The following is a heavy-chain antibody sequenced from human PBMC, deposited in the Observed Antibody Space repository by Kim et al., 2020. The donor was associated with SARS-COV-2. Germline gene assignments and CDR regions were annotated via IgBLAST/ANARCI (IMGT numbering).Heavy chain of an antibody. D-gene: IGHD2-2*01. CDR2: INHSGST. CDR1: GGSFSGYY. J-gene: IGHJ4*02. V-gene: IGHV4-34*01. Sequence: SETLSLTCAVYGGSFSGYYWSWIRQPPGKGLEWIGEINHSGSTNYNPSLKSRVTISVDTSKNQFSLKLSSVTAADTAVYYCARVVYTSYHLAFDYWGQGTLVTVSS. CDR3: ARVVYTSYHLAFDY.